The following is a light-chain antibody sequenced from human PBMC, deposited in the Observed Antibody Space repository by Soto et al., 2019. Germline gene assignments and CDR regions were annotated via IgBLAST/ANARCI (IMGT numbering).Light chain of an antibody. CDR2: GVS. J-gene: IGKJ4*01. Sequence: EPVLTPSAAALSLSPGAPATLSCRASQSVRSYLAWFQQKPGQAPRLLMYGVSTRATGMPARFSGSGSGTEFTLIISSLQSEDTADYYCQQYSDWPLTFGGGTKVAIK. CDR1: QSVRSY. CDR3: QQYSDWPLT. V-gene: IGKV3D-15*01.